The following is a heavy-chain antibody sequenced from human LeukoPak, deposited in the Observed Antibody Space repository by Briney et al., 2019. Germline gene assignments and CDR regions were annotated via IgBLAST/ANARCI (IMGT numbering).Heavy chain of an antibody. D-gene: IGHD6-13*01. CDR1: GFTFSNAW. CDR3: TTDQVGSRWPYYFDY. V-gene: IGHV3-15*01. CDR2: IKSKTDGGTT. J-gene: IGHJ4*02. Sequence: GGSLRLSCAASGFTFSNAWMSWVRQAPGKGLEWVGRIKSKTDGGTTDYAAPVKGRFTISRDDSKNALYLQMNSLKTEDTAVYYCTTDQVGSRWPYYFDYWGQGTLVTVSS.